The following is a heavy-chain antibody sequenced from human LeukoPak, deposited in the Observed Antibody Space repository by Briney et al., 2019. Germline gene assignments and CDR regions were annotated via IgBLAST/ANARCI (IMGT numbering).Heavy chain of an antibody. J-gene: IGHJ3*02. CDR2: IYTSGST. CDR1: GGSISSGSYY. CDR3: ARDNREYCSGGSCYSPPGAFDI. D-gene: IGHD2-15*01. Sequence: PSETLSLTCTVSGGSISSGSYYWSWIRQPAGKGLEWIGRIYTSGSTNYNPSLKSRVTVSVDTSKSQFSLNLNSVTAADTAVYYCARDNREYCSGGSCYSPPGAFDIWGQGTMVTVSS. V-gene: IGHV4-61*02.